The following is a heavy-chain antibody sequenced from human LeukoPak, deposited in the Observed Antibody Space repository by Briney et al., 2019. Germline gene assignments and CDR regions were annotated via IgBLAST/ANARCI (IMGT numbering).Heavy chain of an antibody. CDR2: IYYSGST. J-gene: IGHJ4*02. CDR1: GGSISSYY. CDR3: ARERVRGSGVIDY. V-gene: IGHV4-59*01. D-gene: IGHD3-10*01. Sequence: SETLSLTCTVAGGSISSYYWSWIRQPPGKGLEWIGYIYYSGSTNYNPSLKSRVTISVYTSKNQFSPKLSSVTAADTAVYYCARERVRGSGVIDYWGQGTLVTVSS.